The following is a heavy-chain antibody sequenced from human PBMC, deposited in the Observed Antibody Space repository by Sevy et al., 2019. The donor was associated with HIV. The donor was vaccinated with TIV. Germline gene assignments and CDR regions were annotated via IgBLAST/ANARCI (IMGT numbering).Heavy chain of an antibody. D-gene: IGHD3-22*01. V-gene: IGHV3-48*03. CDR1: GFIFSNYE. Sequence: GSLRLSCKASGFIFSNYEMNWVRQAPGKGLEWVSYISPSGHAIYYADSVKGRFTVSRDNAKNSLYLQMNSLRGDDTALYYCARDIDSSGYSYAFDLWGQETMVTVSS. J-gene: IGHJ3*01. CDR2: ISPSGHAI. CDR3: ARDIDSSGYSYAFDL.